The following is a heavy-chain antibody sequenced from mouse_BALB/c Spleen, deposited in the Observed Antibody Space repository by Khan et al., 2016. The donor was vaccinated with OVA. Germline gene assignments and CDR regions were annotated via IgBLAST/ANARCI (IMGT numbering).Heavy chain of an antibody. V-gene: IGHV1S29*02. D-gene: IGHD1-1*01. CDR2: FFPNSGGS. Sequence: VQLKESGPELVKPGASVKISCKASGYTFTDYNMDWVKQSHGKSLEWIGYFFPNSGGSGYNQKFKTKATLTVDSSSSTAYMELRSLTSDDAAVYYGTRAGYGSCAYWGQGTLVTVSA. J-gene: IGHJ3*01. CDR1: GYTFTDYN. CDR3: TRAGYGSCAY.